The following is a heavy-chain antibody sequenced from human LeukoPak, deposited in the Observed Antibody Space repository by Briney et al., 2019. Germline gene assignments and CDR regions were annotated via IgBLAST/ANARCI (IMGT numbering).Heavy chain of an antibody. CDR1: GGSISSGDYY. Sequence: SETLSLTCTVSGGSISSGDYYWSWIRQPPGKGLEWIGYIYYSGSTYYNPSLKSRVTISVDTSKNQFSLKLSSVTAADTAVYYCARDQPYSSGWFRWDYWGQGTLVTVSS. V-gene: IGHV4-30-4*08. J-gene: IGHJ4*02. CDR3: ARDQPYSSGWFRWDY. D-gene: IGHD6-19*01. CDR2: IYYSGST.